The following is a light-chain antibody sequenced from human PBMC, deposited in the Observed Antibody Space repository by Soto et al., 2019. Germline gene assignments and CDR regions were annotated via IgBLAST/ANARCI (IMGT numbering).Light chain of an antibody. CDR2: DVT. CDR1: SNNVGGYNY. J-gene: IGLJ2*01. Sequence: QSVLTQPRSVSGSPGQSVTISCTGASNNVGGYNYVSWYQHHPGKVPQLIIYDVTKRPSGVPDRFSGSKSGNTASLTISGLQVEGEADYYCCSYAGTYTWIFGGGTKLTVL. CDR3: CSYAGTYTWI. V-gene: IGLV2-11*01.